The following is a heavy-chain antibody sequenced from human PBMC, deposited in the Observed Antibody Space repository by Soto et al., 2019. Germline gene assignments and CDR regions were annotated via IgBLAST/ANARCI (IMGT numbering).Heavy chain of an antibody. CDR3: GKDRVSEHNSGWPQGH. V-gene: IGHV3-33*06. CDR2: IWYDGSNK. Sequence: QVQLVESGGGVVQPGRSLRLSCAASGFTFSSYGMHWVRQAPGKGLEWVAVIWYDGSNKYYADSVKGRFTISRDNSKNTLDLQMNSLRPEDTAVYHCGKDRVSEHNSGWPQGHWGQGTLVTVSS. D-gene: IGHD6-19*01. CDR1: GFTFSSYG. J-gene: IGHJ4*02.